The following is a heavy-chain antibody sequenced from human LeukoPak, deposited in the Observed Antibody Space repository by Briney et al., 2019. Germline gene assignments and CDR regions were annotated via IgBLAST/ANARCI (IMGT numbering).Heavy chain of an antibody. D-gene: IGHD2/OR15-2a*01. CDR1: GFTFSSYS. Sequence: PGGSLRLSCAASGFTFSSYSMNWVRQAPGKGLEWVSSISSSSYIYYADSVKGRFTISRDNAKNSLYLQMNSLRAEDTAVYYCARDLSSSPTLAAFDYWGQGTLVTVSS. J-gene: IGHJ4*02. V-gene: IGHV3-21*01. CDR3: ARDLSSSPTLAAFDY. CDR2: ISSSSYI.